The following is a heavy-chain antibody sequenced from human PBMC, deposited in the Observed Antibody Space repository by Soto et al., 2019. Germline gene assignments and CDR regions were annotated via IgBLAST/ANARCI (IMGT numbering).Heavy chain of an antibody. CDR1: GGSISSYY. J-gene: IGHJ4*02. CDR2: IYYSGST. Sequence: SETLSLTCTVSGGSISSYYWSWIRQPPGKGLEWIGYIYYSGSTNYNPSLKSRVTISVDTSKNQFSLKLSSVTAADTAVYYCARSHNYYYDSSGYYFDYWGQGTLVTVS. V-gene: IGHV4-59*01. CDR3: ARSHNYYYDSSGYYFDY. D-gene: IGHD3-22*01.